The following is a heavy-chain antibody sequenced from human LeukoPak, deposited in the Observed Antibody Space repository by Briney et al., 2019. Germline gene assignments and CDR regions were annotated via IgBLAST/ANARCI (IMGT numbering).Heavy chain of an antibody. CDR2: IYPGDSDT. Sequence: PGESLKISCKGSGYSFTSYWLGWVRQMPGKGLEWMGIIYPGDSDTRYSPSFQGQVTISADKSISTAYLQWSSLKASDTAMYYCASVQGYSSSWYGGFDYWGQGTLVTVSS. CDR3: ASVQGYSSSWYGGFDY. D-gene: IGHD6-13*01. CDR1: GYSFTSYW. J-gene: IGHJ4*02. V-gene: IGHV5-51*01.